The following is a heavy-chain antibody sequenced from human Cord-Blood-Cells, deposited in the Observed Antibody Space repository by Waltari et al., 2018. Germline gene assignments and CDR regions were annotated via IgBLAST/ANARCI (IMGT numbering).Heavy chain of an antibody. CDR3: AREPYSSSWYSDY. V-gene: IGHV3-30-3*01. D-gene: IGHD6-13*01. Sequence: QVQLVESGGGVVQPGRSLRLSCAASGFSLSRYAMTWVRQAPGKGLEWVAVISYDGSNKYYADSVKGRFTISRDNSKNTLYLQMNSLRAEDTAVYYCAREPYSSSWYSDYWGQGTLVTVSS. CDR1: GFSLSRYA. CDR2: ISYDGSNK. J-gene: IGHJ4*02.